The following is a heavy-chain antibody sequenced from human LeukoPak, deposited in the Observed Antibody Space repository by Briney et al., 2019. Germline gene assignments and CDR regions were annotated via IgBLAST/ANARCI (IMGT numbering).Heavy chain of an antibody. V-gene: IGHV4-59*01. J-gene: IGHJ5*02. CDR1: GYSISSYY. Sequence: KPSETLSLTCTVSGYSISSYYWSWIRQPPGKGLEWIGYIYYSGSTNYNPSLKSRVTISVDTSKNQFSLKLSSVTAADTAVYYCARSYSSGWYTVFDPWGQGTLVTVSS. CDR2: IYYSGST. CDR3: ARSYSSGWYTVFDP. D-gene: IGHD6-19*01.